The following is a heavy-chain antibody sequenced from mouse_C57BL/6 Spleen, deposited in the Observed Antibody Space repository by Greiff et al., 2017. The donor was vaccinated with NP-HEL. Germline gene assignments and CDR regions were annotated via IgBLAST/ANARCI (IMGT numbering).Heavy chain of an antibody. CDR3: ATGHYGYGSGLY. Sequence: QVQLQQSGAELMKPGASVKLSCKATGYTFTGYWIEWVKQRPGHGLEWIGEILPGSGSTTYNEKFKGKATFTADKSSNTAYMQLSSLTTEDSAVFYCATGHYGYGSGLYWGQGTPVTVSA. CDR1: GYTFTGYW. J-gene: IGHJ3*01. V-gene: IGHV1-9*01. D-gene: IGHD2-2*01. CDR2: ILPGSGST.